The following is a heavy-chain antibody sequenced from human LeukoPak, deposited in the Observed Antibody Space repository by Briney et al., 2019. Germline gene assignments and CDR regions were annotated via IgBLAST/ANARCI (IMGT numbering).Heavy chain of an antibody. J-gene: IGHJ4*02. Sequence: PSETLSLTCAVYGGSFSGYYWSWIRQLPGKGLEWIGEINHSGSTNYNPSLKSRVTISVDTSKNQFSLKLSSVTAADTAVYYCASRYCSGGSCPLDYWGQGTLVTVSS. CDR2: INHSGST. CDR1: GGSFSGYY. CDR3: ASRYCSGGSCPLDY. V-gene: IGHV4-34*01. D-gene: IGHD2-15*01.